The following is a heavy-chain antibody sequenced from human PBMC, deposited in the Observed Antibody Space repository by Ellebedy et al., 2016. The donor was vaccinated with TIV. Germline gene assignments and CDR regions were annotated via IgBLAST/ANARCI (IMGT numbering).Heavy chain of an antibody. CDR2: INGNESIT. D-gene: IGHD6-19*01. CDR3: AMTNGWQYFQR. V-gene: IGHV3-74*01. CDR1: GFTFSTYW. Sequence: PGGSLRLSCAASGFTFSTYWMHWVRQAPGRGLGWVSRINGNESITNHADSVKGRLTISRDNAKNTLYLQMNRLRAEDTAVYYCAMTNGWQYFQRWGQGTLVTVSS. J-gene: IGHJ1*01.